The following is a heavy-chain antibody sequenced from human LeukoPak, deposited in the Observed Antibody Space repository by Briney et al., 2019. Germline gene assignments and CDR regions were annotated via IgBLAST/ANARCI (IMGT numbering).Heavy chain of an antibody. D-gene: IGHD3-10*01. Sequence: ASVKVSCKVSGYTLTELSMHWVRQAPGKGLEWMGGFDPEDGETIYAQKFRGRVTMTEDTSTDTAYMELSSLRSEDTAVYYCATPDYGSGSYFEYYFDYWGQGTLVTVSS. V-gene: IGHV1-24*01. CDR3: ATPDYGSGSYFEYYFDY. CDR2: FDPEDGET. CDR1: GYTLTELS. J-gene: IGHJ4*02.